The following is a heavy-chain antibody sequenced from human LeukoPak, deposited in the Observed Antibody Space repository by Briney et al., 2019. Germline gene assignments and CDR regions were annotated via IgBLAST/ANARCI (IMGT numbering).Heavy chain of an antibody. CDR1: GFTFSDYY. V-gene: IGHV3-7*01. J-gene: IGHJ4*02. D-gene: IGHD6-13*01. Sequence: PGGSLRLSCAASGFTFSDYYMSWLRQAPGKGLEWVANIKQDGSEKYYVDSVKGRFTISRDNAKNSLYLQMNSLRAEDTAVYYCARDSALYSGFDYWGQGTLVTVSS. CDR2: IKQDGSEK. CDR3: ARDSALYSGFDY.